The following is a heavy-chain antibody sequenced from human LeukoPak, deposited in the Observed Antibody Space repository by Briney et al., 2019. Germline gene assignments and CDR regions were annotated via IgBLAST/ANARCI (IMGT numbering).Heavy chain of an antibody. J-gene: IGHJ6*02. D-gene: IGHD6-13*01. CDR2: INHSGST. Sequence: SETLSLTCAVYGGSFSGYYWSWIRQPPGKGLEWIGEINHSGSTNYNPSLKSRVTISVDTSKNQFSLKLSSVTAADTAVYYCARGLRSLYYYYGMDVWGQGTTVTASS. CDR3: ARGLRSLYYYYGMDV. V-gene: IGHV4-34*01. CDR1: GGSFSGYY.